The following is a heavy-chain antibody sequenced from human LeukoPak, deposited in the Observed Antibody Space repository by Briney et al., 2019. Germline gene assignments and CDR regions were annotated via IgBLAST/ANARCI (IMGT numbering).Heavy chain of an antibody. V-gene: IGHV4-59*01. CDR3: ARNGYSYGIPYYDY. CDR1: GDSISSYS. D-gene: IGHD5-18*01. J-gene: IGHJ4*02. Sequence: SETLSLTCTVSGDSISSYSWSWIRQPPGKGLEWIGYIYYSGSTNYNPSLKSRVTISVDTSKNQFSLKLSSVTAADTAVYYCARNGYSYGIPYYDYWGQGTLVTVSS. CDR2: IYYSGST.